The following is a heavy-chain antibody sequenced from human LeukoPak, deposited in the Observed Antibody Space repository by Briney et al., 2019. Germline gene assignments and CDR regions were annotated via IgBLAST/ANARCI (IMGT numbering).Heavy chain of an antibody. D-gene: IGHD3-10*01. CDR3: ARDRRITMVRGVIITY. CDR2: INPNSGGT. J-gene: IGHJ4*02. Sequence: ASVKVSCKASGYTFTGYYMHWMRQAPGQGLEWMGRINPNSGGTNYAQKFQGRVTMTRDTSISTAYMELSRLGSDDTAVYYCARDRRITMVRGVIITYWGQGTLVTVSS. V-gene: IGHV1-2*06. CDR1: GYTFTGYY.